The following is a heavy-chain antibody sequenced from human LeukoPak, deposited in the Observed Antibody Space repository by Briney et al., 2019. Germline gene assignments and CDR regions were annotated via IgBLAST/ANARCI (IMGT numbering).Heavy chain of an antibody. V-gene: IGHV1-69*05. Sequence: GASVKVSCKASGYTFTSYGISWVRQAPGQGLEWMGGIIPIFGTANYAQKFQGRVTITTDESTSTAYMELSSLRSEDTAVYYCASSGYYRTRNYYYYYYMDVWGKGTTVTVSS. D-gene: IGHD3-22*01. CDR1: GYTFTSYG. CDR2: IIPIFGTA. CDR3: ASSGYYRTRNYYYYYYMDV. J-gene: IGHJ6*03.